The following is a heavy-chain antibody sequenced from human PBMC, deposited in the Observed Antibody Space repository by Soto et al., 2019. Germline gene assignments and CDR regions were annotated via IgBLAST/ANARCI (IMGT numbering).Heavy chain of an antibody. Sequence: QLQLQESGSGLVKPSETLSLTCAVSGGSISSGVYSWSWIRQPPGKGLEWIGYIHHSGNTYYNPSLQSRVTISVDMSKTQFSLRLSSVTAADTAVYYCARDGADINEGWDFELWGRGTLVTVSS. CDR2: IHHSGNT. V-gene: IGHV4-30-2*01. D-gene: IGHD3-9*01. CDR3: ARDGADINEGWDFEL. CDR1: GGSISSGVYS. J-gene: IGHJ2*01.